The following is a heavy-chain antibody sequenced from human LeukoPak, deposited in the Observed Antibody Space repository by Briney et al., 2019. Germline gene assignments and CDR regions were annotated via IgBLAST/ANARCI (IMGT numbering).Heavy chain of an antibody. V-gene: IGHV1-69*04. D-gene: IGHD3-10*01. CDR1: GGTFSSYA. CDR3: ARVYGSGSSDAFDI. CDR2: IIPILGIA. J-gene: IGHJ3*02. Sequence: SVKVSCKASGGTFSSYAISWVRQAPGQGLEWMGRIIPILGIANYAQKFQGRVTITADKSTSTAYMELSSLRSEDTAVYYCARVYGSGSSDAFDIWGQGTMVTVSS.